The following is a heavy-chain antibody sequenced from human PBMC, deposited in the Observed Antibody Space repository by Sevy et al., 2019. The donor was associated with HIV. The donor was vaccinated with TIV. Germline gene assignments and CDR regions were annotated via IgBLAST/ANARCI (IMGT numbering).Heavy chain of an antibody. CDR2: VTSEGTT. D-gene: IGHD3-16*01. V-gene: IGHV3-53*01. CDR3: AGGDTTMITDLDY. Sequence: MSWVRQAPGKGLEWVAGVTSEGTTYYADSVRDRFTVSRDNSKNTLYLQLNSLRADDTAVFYCAGGDTTMITDLDYWGQGTLVTVSS. J-gene: IGHJ4*02.